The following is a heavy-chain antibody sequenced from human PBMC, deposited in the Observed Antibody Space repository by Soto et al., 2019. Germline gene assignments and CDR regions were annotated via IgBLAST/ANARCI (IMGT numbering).Heavy chain of an antibody. CDR3: ARVGRGFWYFDL. J-gene: IGHJ2*01. Sequence: EVQLVESGGGLVQPGGSLRLSCEASGLTFSSYWMHWGRQAPGKGLGWVSRMDSDGSTTSYADSVKGRFTTSRDNAQNTVYLQTNSLTAEDTAVYDCARVGRGFWYFDLGGRGTLVTVSS. CDR1: GLTFSSYW. V-gene: IGHV3-74*01. D-gene: IGHD3-10*01. CDR2: MDSDGSTT.